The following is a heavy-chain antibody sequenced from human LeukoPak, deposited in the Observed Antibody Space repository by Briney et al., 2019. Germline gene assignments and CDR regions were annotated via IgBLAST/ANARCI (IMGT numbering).Heavy chain of an antibody. CDR3: TRGGMAPDY. J-gene: IGHJ4*02. V-gene: IGHV3-49*03. CDR2: IRQKAHGGTT. Sequence: GGSLRLSCTASGFTFGDYVMSWFRQAPGKGLEWVGFIRQKAHGGTTEYAASVKGRFSISRDDSKNIAYLQMNSLKIEDTAVYYCTRGGMAPDYWGQGTLVTVSS. CDR1: GFTFGDYV. D-gene: IGHD5-24*01.